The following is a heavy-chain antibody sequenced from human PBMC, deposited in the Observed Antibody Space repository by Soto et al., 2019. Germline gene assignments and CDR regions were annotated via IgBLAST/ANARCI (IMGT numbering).Heavy chain of an antibody. V-gene: IGHV2-5*02. D-gene: IGHD3-22*01. CDR2: IYRDNDK. Sequence: SGPTLVNTPKHFTLTCTFSGFSLSTRGVGVGWIRQPPGKPLEWLRLIYRDNDKRYSPSLKSRLTINKDNSKNQGVLTMTNNNPVDTATYYCAHSKSDYYDSSGYYYVWFDPWGQGTLVTVS. CDR1: GFSLSTRGVG. J-gene: IGHJ5*02. CDR3: AHSKSDYYDSSGYYYVWFDP.